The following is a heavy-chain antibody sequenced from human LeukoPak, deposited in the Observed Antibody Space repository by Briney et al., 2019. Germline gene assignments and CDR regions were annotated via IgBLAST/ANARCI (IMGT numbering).Heavy chain of an antibody. J-gene: IGHJ4*02. D-gene: IGHD1-14*01. CDR1: GFTFSSYA. V-gene: IGHV3-23*01. CDR2: ISGSGGST. Sequence: PGGSLRLSCAASGFTFSSYAMSWVRQAPGKGLEWVSAISGSGGSTYYADSVKGRFTISRDNSKNTLYLQMNSLRAEDTAVYYCAKEGLEPPNSRYFDYWGQGTLVTVPS. CDR3: AKEGLEPPNSRYFDY.